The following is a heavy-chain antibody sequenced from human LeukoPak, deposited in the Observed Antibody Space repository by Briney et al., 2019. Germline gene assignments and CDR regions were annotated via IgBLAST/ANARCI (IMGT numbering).Heavy chain of an antibody. V-gene: IGHV4-61*02. CDR2: IYTSGST. D-gene: IGHD5-18*01. J-gene: IGHJ4*02. Sequence: SQTLSLTCTVSGGSISSGSYYWSWIRQPAGKGLEWIGRIYTSGSTNYNPSLKSRVTISVDTSKNQFSLKLSSVTAADTAVYYCARSSDRAFDYWGQGTLVTVSS. CDR1: GGSISSGSYY. CDR3: ARSSDRAFDY.